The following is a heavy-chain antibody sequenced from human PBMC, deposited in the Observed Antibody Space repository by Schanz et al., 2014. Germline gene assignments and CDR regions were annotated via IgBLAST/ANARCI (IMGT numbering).Heavy chain of an antibody. V-gene: IGHV3-23*01. Sequence: EVQLLESGGGLVQPGGSLRLSCAASGFTFSSYAMSWVRQAPGKGLEWVSAISGSGGSTYYADSVKGRFTISSDNSKSALYLQMSSRRAEDTAVYYCAKGRFWELNAFDIWGQGTMVTVSS. CDR2: ISGSGGST. J-gene: IGHJ3*02. D-gene: IGHD3-10*01. CDR1: GFTFSSYA. CDR3: AKGRFWELNAFDI.